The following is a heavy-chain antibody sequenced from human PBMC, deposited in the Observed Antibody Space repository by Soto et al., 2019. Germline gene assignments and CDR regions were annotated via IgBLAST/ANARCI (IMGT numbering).Heavy chain of an antibody. J-gene: IGHJ4*02. CDR2: ISGSGGST. CDR1: GFTFSSHA. CDR3: AKDLGMTGQLETPH. D-gene: IGHD1-1*01. V-gene: IGHV3-23*01. Sequence: GGSLRLSCAASGFTFSSHAMSWVRQAPGKGLEWVSAISGSGGSTYYADSVKGRFTISRDNSKNTLYLQMNSLRAEDTAVYYCAKDLGMTGQLETPHWGQGTLVTVSS.